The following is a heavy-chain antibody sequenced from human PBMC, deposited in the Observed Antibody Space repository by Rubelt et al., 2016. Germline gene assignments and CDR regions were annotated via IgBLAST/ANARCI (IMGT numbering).Heavy chain of an antibody. J-gene: IGHJ4*02. V-gene: IGHV1-8*02. CDR1: GYTFGNYD. CDR2: MNPNSGNT. D-gene: IGHD6-13*01. CDR3: VRAGAEPGS. Sequence: GYTFGNYDINWVRQATGQGLEWMGWMNPNSGNTGYAQKFHGRVTMTRDKSINTAYMELSSLRVDDTAVYYCVRAGAEPGSWGQGTLVTVSS.